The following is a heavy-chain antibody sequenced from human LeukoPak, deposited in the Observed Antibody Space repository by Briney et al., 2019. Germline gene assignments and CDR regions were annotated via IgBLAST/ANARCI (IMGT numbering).Heavy chain of an antibody. J-gene: IGHJ4*02. CDR3: ARDSRDYDYVWGSLGY. CDR1: GYTFTSYY. D-gene: IGHD3-16*01. CDR2: INPSGGST. V-gene: IGHV1-46*01. Sequence: ASVKVSCKASGYTFTSYYMHWVRQAPGQGLEWMGIINPSGGSTSYAQKFQGRVTMTRDMSTSTAYMELSSLRSEDTAVYYCARDSRDYDYVWGSLGYWGRGTLVTVSS.